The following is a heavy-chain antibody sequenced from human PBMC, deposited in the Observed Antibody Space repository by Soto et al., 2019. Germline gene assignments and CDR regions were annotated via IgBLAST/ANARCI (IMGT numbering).Heavy chain of an antibody. CDR2: ISDSGGTV. CDR1: GFTFSSYE. V-gene: IGHV3-48*03. Sequence: GGSLRLSCAASGFTFSSYEMNWVRQAPGQGLEWVSYISDSGGTVYYADSVKGRFTVSRDNAHNSVYLQMNSLRTEDTAVYYCARDTDGSGSYSWFDPWGQGTLVTVSS. D-gene: IGHD3-10*01. CDR3: ARDTDGSGSYSWFDP. J-gene: IGHJ5*02.